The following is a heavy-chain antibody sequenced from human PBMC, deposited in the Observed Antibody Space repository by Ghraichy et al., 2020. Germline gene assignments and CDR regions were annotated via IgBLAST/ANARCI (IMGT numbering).Heavy chain of an antibody. V-gene: IGHV3-23*01. CDR1: GFTFSSYA. CDR3: AKGSVRYCSSTSCYTVDY. CDR2: ISGSGGST. Sequence: GGSLRLSCAASGFTFSSYAMSWVRQAPGKGLEWVSAISGSGGSTYYADSVKGRFTISRDNSKNTLYLQMNSLRAEDTAVYYCAKGSVRYCSSTSCYTVDYWGQGTLVTVSS. J-gene: IGHJ4*02. D-gene: IGHD2-2*02.